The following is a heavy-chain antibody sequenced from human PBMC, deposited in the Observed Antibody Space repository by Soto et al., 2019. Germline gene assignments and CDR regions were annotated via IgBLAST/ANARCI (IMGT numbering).Heavy chain of an antibody. CDR2: VSYDGSNK. D-gene: IGHD6-19*01. CDR3: AKEMAVAAFY. V-gene: IGHV3-30*18. CDR1: GFIFSSYG. Sequence: QVQLVESGGGVVQPGRSLRLSCAASGFIFSSYGMHWVRQAPGKGLEWVAVVSYDGSNKYYADSVKGRFTISRDNSKNTLYLQMNSLRVADTAVYYCAKEMAVAAFYWGQGTLVSVSS. J-gene: IGHJ4*02.